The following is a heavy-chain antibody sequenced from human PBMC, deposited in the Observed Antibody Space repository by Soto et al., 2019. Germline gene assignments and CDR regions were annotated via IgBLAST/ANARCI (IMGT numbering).Heavy chain of an antibody. D-gene: IGHD2-2*01. J-gene: IGHJ4*02. CDR2: ISAYNGNT. CDR1: GYTFTNYG. V-gene: IGHV1-18*01. CDR3: ARVGAYCVSTSCHDY. Sequence: QVKLVQSGAEVKKPGASVKVSCKASGYTFTNYGISWMRQAPGQGLEWMGWISAYNGNTDYAQKLQGRVTMTTDTSSSTAYMELRSLRSDDTAVYYCARVGAYCVSTSCHDYWGQGTLVTVSS.